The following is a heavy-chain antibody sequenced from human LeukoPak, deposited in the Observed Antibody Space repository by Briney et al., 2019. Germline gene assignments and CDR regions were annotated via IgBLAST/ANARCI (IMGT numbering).Heavy chain of an antibody. J-gene: IGHJ3*02. Sequence: ASVKVSCKPSGYTFTDYYIHWVRQAPGQGLEWMGIINPSGGSTSYAQKFQGRVTVTRDMSTSTVYMELSSLRSEDTAVYSCARDLYGANSGAFDIWGQGTMVTVSS. CDR1: GYTFTDYY. V-gene: IGHV1-46*01. CDR3: ARDLYGANSGAFDI. CDR2: INPSGGST. D-gene: IGHD4-23*01.